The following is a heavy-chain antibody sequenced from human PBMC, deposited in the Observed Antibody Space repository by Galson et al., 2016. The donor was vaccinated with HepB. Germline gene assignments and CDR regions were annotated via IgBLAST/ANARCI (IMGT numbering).Heavy chain of an antibody. J-gene: IGHJ4*02. CDR1: GFTFDDYA. D-gene: IGHD4-17*01. CDR2: ISGDGGGT. V-gene: IGHV3-43*02. CDR3: AKGDGGYYLVVDS. Sequence: SLRLSCAASGFTFDDYAMHWVRQVPGKGLEWVSLISGDGGGTYYADCVKGRFTISRDNSKTSLYLQMNTLRTEDTALYYCAKGDGGYYLVVDSWGQGTLVTVSS.